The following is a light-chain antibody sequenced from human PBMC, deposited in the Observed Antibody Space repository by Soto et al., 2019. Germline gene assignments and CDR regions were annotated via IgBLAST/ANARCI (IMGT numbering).Light chain of an antibody. Sequence: QLVLTQPASVSGSPGQSITISCTETSSDLGGYNYVSWYQQHPGKAPKLMIYEVSNRPSGVSNRFSGSKSGNTASLTISGLQAEDEADYYCSSYTSGSTPVVFGGGTKLTVL. J-gene: IGLJ2*01. CDR2: EVS. CDR1: SSDLGGYNY. V-gene: IGLV2-14*01. CDR3: SSYTSGSTPVV.